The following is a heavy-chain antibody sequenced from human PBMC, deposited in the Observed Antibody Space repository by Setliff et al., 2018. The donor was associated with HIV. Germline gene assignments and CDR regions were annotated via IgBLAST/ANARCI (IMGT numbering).Heavy chain of an antibody. D-gene: IGHD2-2*01. CDR1: GFSFSTNA. J-gene: IGHJ4*02. CDR3: ARRTYCSSTTCFDY. CDR2: IYSDDYT. Sequence: GGSLRLSCEASGFSFSTNAMSWVRQAPGKGLEWVSIIYSDDYTYYSDSMKGRFTISRDKSKNMLYLQMNSLRAEDTAVYYCARRTYCSSTTCFDYWGQGTPVTVSS. V-gene: IGHV3-66*04.